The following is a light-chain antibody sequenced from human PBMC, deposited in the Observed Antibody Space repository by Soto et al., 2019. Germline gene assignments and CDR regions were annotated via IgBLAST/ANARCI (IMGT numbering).Light chain of an antibody. V-gene: IGKV1-33*01. CDR2: EAS. J-gene: IGKJ3*01. Sequence: DIQMTQSPTSLSASVGDRVTITCQASQDITNHLNWYQQKPGKAPKLLIYEASNLETGVPSRFSGGGSGTDFPLTISSLQPEDFATYYCQQYGPYLLTFGPGTKVH. CDR3: QQYGPYLLT. CDR1: QDITNH.